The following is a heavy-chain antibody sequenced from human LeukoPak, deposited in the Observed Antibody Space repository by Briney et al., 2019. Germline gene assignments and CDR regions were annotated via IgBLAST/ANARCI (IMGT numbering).Heavy chain of an antibody. CDR1: GYSFTTYW. Sequence: GESLKISCKGSGYSFTTYWIGWVRQMPGKGLECMGIIYPGDSDTRYSPSFQGQVTISADKSITTAYLQWSSLKDSDTAVYYCAKIGENFYDSGGYSGMNGFDIWGQGTMVTVSS. V-gene: IGHV5-51*01. CDR2: IYPGDSDT. D-gene: IGHD3-22*01. J-gene: IGHJ3*02. CDR3: AKIGENFYDSGGYSGMNGFDI.